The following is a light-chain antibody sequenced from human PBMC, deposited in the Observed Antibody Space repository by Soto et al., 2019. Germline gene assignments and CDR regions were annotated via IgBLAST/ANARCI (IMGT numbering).Light chain of an antibody. V-gene: IGKV3-15*01. J-gene: IGKJ5*01. Sequence: EVVRTQSPAPLSVSTGESATLSCRSSQSVSSNLAWYQQKPGQAPRLLIYGASTRATGIPARFSGSGSGTEFTLTISSLQSEDFAVYYCQQYNNWPWITFGQGTRLEIK. CDR2: GAS. CDR1: QSVSSN. CDR3: QQYNNWPWIT.